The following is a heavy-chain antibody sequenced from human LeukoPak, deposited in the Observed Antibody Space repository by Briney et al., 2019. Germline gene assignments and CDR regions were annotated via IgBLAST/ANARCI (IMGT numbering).Heavy chain of an antibody. D-gene: IGHD1-26*01. V-gene: IGHV3-21*01. CDR1: GFTFSVYY. CDR3: AKGVGSTGSYFDY. Sequence: PGGSLRLSCAASGFTFSVYYMSWVRQAPGKGPEWVPSISSSSNYIYCADSVKGRFTISRDNAKNSLYLQMNSLRADDTAVYYCAKGVGSTGSYFDYWGQGTLVTVSS. J-gene: IGHJ4*02. CDR2: ISSSSNYI.